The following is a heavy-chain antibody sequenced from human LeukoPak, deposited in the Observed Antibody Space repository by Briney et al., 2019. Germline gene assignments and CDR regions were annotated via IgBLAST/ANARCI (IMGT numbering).Heavy chain of an antibody. D-gene: IGHD6-13*01. Sequence: GGSLRLTCAASGFTFSNYAMSWVRQAPGKGLEWVSAISGSGGSTYYADSVKGRFTISRDNSNNTLYLQMSSLRAGDTAVYYCARHTGSTWSTGYWGQGTLVTVSS. CDR3: ARHTGSTWSTGY. CDR2: ISGSGGST. V-gene: IGHV3-23*01. J-gene: IGHJ4*02. CDR1: GFTFSNYA.